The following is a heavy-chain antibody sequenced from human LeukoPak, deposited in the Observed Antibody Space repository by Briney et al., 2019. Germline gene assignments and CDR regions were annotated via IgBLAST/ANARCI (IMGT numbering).Heavy chain of an antibody. CDR3: AIAQSWDELFDS. J-gene: IGHJ4*02. CDR2: ISINTDT. D-gene: IGHD1-26*01. CDR1: GIAVIGNY. Sequence: GGSLRLSCAASGIAVIGNYMSWVRPPPGKGLEWVSFISINTDTFYADSVRGRFTIARDSSKNTLFLQMNSLRDEDSAVYDCAIAQSWDELFDSWGQGTLVTVSS. V-gene: IGHV3-53*01.